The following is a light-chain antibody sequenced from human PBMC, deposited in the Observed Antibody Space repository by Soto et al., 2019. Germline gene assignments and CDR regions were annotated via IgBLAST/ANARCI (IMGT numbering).Light chain of an antibody. CDR1: QSVSSF. CDR2: DTS. Sequence: EIVLTQSPATLSLSPGERATLSCRASQSVSSFLAWYQQKPGQAPRLLIYDTSNRATDIPARFSGIGSGTDFTLTLSSLEPEDFAVYYCQQRSNRLLTFGGGTKVEIK. CDR3: QQRSNRLLT. V-gene: IGKV3-11*01. J-gene: IGKJ4*01.